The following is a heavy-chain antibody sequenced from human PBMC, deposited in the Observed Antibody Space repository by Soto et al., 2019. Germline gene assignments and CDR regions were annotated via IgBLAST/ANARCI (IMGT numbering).Heavy chain of an antibody. CDR3: ARALIQLRPHYYGMDV. CDR1: GGSISSGDYY. V-gene: IGHV4-30-4*01. J-gene: IGHJ6*02. Sequence: SETLSLTCTVSGGSISSGDYYWSWIRQPPGKGLEWIGYIYYSGTTYYNPSLKSRVTISVDTSKNQFSLKVSSVTAADTAVYYCARALIQLRPHYYGMDVWGQGTTVTV. D-gene: IGHD5-18*01. CDR2: IYYSGTT.